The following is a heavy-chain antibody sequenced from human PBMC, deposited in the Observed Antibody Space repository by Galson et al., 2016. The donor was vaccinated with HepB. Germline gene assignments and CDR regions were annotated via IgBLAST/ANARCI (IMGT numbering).Heavy chain of an antibody. J-gene: IGHJ6*02. CDR1: GFNGFSFSDYE. Sequence: SLRLSCAASGFNGFSFSDYEVNWVRQAPGKGLEWVSYISNSGSMTHYADSVKGRFTLSKDNAKKSLYLQMNSLRAEDTAIYYCASLGGPAPDEYYYGMDVWGQGTTVTVSS. D-gene: IGHD3-10*01. CDR3: ASLGGPAPDEYYYGMDV. V-gene: IGHV3-48*03. CDR2: ISNSGSMT.